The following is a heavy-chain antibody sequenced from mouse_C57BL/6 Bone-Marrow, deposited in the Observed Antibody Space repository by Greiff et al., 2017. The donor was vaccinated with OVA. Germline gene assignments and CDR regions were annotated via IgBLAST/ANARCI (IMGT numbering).Heavy chain of an antibody. CDR2: INYDGSST. V-gene: IGHV5-16*01. Sequence: EVQLVESEGGLVQPGRSLKLSCTASGFTFSDYYMAWVRQVPEKGLEWVANINYDGSSTYYLDSLKSRFIISRDNAKNILYLQMSSLKSEDTATYYCARVGGYYVDYWGQGTTLTVSS. CDR1: GFTFSDYY. CDR3: ARVGGYYVDY. J-gene: IGHJ2*01. D-gene: IGHD1-1*02.